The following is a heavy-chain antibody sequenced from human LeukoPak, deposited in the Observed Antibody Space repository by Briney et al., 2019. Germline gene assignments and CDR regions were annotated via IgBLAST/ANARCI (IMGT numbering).Heavy chain of an antibody. V-gene: IGHV1-18*01. J-gene: IGHJ3*02. Sequence: ASVKVSCKASGYTFTSYGISWVRQAPGQGLEWMGWISAYNGNTNYAQKLQGRVTMTTDTSTSTAYMELRSLRSDDTAVYYCAREGVQLWLYVDAFDIWGQGTMVTVSS. D-gene: IGHD5-18*01. CDR3: AREGVQLWLYVDAFDI. CDR2: ISAYNGNT. CDR1: GYTFTSYG.